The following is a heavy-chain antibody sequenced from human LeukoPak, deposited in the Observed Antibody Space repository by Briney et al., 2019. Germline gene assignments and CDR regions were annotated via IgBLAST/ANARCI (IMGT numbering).Heavy chain of an antibody. CDR3: ARDNRVGGYYYDSSGYS. V-gene: IGHV1-18*01. J-gene: IGHJ5*02. D-gene: IGHD3-22*01. CDR2: ISAYNGNT. CDR1: GYTFTSYG. Sequence: GASVKVSRKASGYTFTSYGISWVRQAPGQGLEWMGWISAYNGNTNYAQKLQGRVTMTTDTSTSTAYMELRSLRSDDTAVYYCARDNRVGGYYYDSSGYSWGQGTLVTVSS.